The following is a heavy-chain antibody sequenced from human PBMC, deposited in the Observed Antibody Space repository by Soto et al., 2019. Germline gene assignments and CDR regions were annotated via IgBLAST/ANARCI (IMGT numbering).Heavy chain of an antibody. CDR3: TRLPYYGGVIY. J-gene: IGHJ4*02. V-gene: IGHV3-73*01. CDR2: IRSKANSYAT. CDR1: GFTFSGSA. Sequence: GGSLRLSCAASGFTFSGSAMHWVRQASGKGLEWVGRIRSKANSYATAYAASVKGRFTISRDDSKNTAYLQMNSLKTEDTAVNYCTRLPYYGGVIYWGQGTLVTVSS. D-gene: IGHD4-17*01.